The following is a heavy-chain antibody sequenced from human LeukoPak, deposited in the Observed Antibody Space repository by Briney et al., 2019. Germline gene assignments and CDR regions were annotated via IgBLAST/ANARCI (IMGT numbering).Heavy chain of an antibody. D-gene: IGHD3-10*01. CDR3: ARVRPPGWFDP. CDR1: AGSIGSYY. J-gene: IGHJ5*02. CDR2: IYNSVSN. Sequence: SETLSLTCTVPAGSIGSYYWSWIRQPPGRGLGWIGYIYNSVSNNYNPSLKSRVTISVDTSKNQFSLKLSSVTAADTAVYYCARVRPPGWFDPWGQGTLVTVSS. V-gene: IGHV4-59*01.